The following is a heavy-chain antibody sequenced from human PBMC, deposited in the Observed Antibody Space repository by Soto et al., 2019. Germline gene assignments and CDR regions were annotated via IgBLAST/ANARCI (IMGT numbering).Heavy chain of an antibody. CDR3: AREAGPDRWFDP. V-gene: IGHV4-4*07. CDR2: ISTSGTT. D-gene: IGHD6-19*01. CDR1: GGSISSYY. Sequence: SETLSLTCTVSGGSISSYYWSWIRQPAGKGLDWIGRISTSGTTNYNPSLKSRVTMSVDTSKNHFSLNLSSVTAADTAVYYCAREAGPDRWFDPWGQGTLVTVPS. J-gene: IGHJ5*02.